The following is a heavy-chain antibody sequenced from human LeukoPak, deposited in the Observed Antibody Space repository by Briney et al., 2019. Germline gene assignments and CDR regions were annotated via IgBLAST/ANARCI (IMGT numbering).Heavy chain of an antibody. CDR3: ARYKLITVDAFDV. Sequence: PSETLSLTCTVSGGSISTYSWNWVRQPPGKGLEWVGYVYDSGTTHYNPSLKSRLTISVDTSKNQFSLRLSSVTAADTAVYYCARYKLITVDAFDVWGQGTMVTVSS. V-gene: IGHV4-59*01. CDR2: VYDSGTT. J-gene: IGHJ3*01. CDR1: GGSISTYS. D-gene: IGHD2-8*01.